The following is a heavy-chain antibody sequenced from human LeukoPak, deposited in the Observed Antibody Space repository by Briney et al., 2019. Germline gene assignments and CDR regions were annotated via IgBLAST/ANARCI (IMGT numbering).Heavy chain of an antibody. J-gene: IGHJ4*02. D-gene: IGHD3-10*01. V-gene: IGHV3-48*01. CDR2: IGSTSI. CDR1: GFSTSTYS. Sequence: PGGSLRLSCAASGFSTSTYSMGWVRQAPGKGLEWVSYIGSTSIYADSVKGRFTISRDNAKNSLFLQMNSLRAEDTAVYYCARDGPSVGAGDFDYWGQGTPVTVSS. CDR3: ARDGPSVGAGDFDY.